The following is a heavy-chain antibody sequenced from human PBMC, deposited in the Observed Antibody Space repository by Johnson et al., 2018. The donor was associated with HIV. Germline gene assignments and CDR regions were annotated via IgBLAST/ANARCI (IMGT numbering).Heavy chain of an antibody. CDR3: ATWAPDAFDI. CDR2: LSGSGGST. D-gene: IGHD7-27*01. J-gene: IGHJ3*02. Sequence: VQLVESGGGLVQPGGSLRLSCAASGFTVSSNYMSWVRQAPGKGLEWVSALSGSGGSTYYADSVKGRFTISRDNSKNTLYLQMNSLRAEDTAVYYCATWAPDAFDIWGQGTMVTVSS. V-gene: IGHV3-66*02. CDR1: GFTVSSNY.